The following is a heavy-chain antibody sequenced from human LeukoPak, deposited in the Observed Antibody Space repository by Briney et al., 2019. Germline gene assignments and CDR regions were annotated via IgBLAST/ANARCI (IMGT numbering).Heavy chain of an antibody. Sequence: ASVKVSCKASGGTFSSYAISWVRQAPGQGLEWMGGIIPIFGTANYAQKFQGRVTITADKSTSTAYMELSSLRSEDTAVYYCVRLYYYDSSGYYAFDPWGQGTLVTVSS. J-gene: IGHJ5*02. CDR1: GGTFSSYA. CDR2: IIPIFGTA. V-gene: IGHV1-69*06. D-gene: IGHD3-22*01. CDR3: VRLYYYDSSGYYAFDP.